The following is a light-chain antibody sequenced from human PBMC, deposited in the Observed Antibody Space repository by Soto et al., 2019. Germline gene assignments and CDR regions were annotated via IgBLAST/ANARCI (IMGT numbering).Light chain of an antibody. J-gene: IGLJ1*01. CDR1: SSDVGAYDY. CDR2: DVS. V-gene: IGLV2-14*01. Sequence: QSVLTQPASVSGSPGLSITISCTGTSSDVGAYDYVSWYQQHPGEAPKLMIYDVSDRPSGVSNRFSGSKSGNTASLTISGLQAEDEADYYCSSYTNTQVYVFGTGTKVTVL. CDR3: SSYTNTQVYV.